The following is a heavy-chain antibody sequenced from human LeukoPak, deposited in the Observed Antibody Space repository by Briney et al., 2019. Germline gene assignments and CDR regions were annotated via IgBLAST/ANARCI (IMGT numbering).Heavy chain of an antibody. CDR1: GFTFSSYW. V-gene: IGHV3-74*01. Sequence: QPGGSLRLSCAASGFTFSSYWMHWVRQAPGKGLVWVSRVSGDGSNTFYADSVKGRFTISRDNAKNTLYLQMNSLRAEDTAVYYCARGTAAALDAVDHWGQGTLVTVSS. CDR3: ARGTAAALDAVDH. J-gene: IGHJ4*02. CDR2: VSGDGSNT. D-gene: IGHD6-13*01.